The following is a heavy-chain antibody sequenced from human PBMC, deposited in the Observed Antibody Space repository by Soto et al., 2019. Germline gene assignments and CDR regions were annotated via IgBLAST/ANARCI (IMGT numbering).Heavy chain of an antibody. J-gene: IGHJ6*03. CDR2: IYYSGST. D-gene: IGHD5-18*01. CDR1: GGSISSYY. Sequence: SETLSLTCTVSGGSISSYYWSWIRQPPGKGLEWIGYIYYSGSTNYNPSLKSRVTISVDTSKNQFSLKLSSVTAADTAVYYCARQIRYSYGYVNSMDVSGKATTVTVSS. V-gene: IGHV4-59*08. CDR3: ARQIRYSYGYVNSMDV.